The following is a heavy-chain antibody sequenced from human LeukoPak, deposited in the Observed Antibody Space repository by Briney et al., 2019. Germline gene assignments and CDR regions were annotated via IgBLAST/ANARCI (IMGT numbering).Heavy chain of an antibody. D-gene: IGHD4-17*01. V-gene: IGHV3-53*01. CDR2: IYSGGTT. CDR3: ASKLTSGY. Sequence: GGSLRLSCVVSGFTLTSNYISWGRHTPGKGLELVSVIYSGGTTNYADSVKGRFTVYRDNSKNTLHLQMNTLRAEDTAVYYCASKLTSGYWGQGTLVTVSS. J-gene: IGHJ4*02. CDR1: GFTLTSNY.